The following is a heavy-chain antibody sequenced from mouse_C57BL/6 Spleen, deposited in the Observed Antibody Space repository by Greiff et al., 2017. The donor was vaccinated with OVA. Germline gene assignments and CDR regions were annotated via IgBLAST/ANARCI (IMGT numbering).Heavy chain of an antibody. CDR2: IDPSDSYT. CDR1: GYTFTSYW. V-gene: IGHV1-59*01. CDR3: AREHGPRGYYYAMDY. J-gene: IGHJ4*01. Sequence: QVQLKQPGAELVRPGTSVKLSCKASGYTFTSYWMHWVKQRPGQGLEWIGVIDPSDSYTNYNQKFKGKATLTVDTSSSTAYMQLSSLTSEDSAVYYCAREHGPRGYYYAMDYWGQGTSVTVSS. D-gene: IGHD1-1*02.